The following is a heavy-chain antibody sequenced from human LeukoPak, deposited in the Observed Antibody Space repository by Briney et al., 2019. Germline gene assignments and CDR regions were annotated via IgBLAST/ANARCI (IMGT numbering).Heavy chain of an antibody. CDR3: ARCYSYGFDYDYYYMDV. Sequence: GESLKISCKGSGYSFTSYWIGWVRQMPGKGLEWMGIIYPGDSDTRYSPSFQGQVTISADKSISTAYLQWSSLKASDTAMYYCARCYSYGFDYDYYYMDVWGKGTTVTVSS. CDR1: GYSFTSYW. D-gene: IGHD5-18*01. J-gene: IGHJ6*03. V-gene: IGHV5-51*01. CDR2: IYPGDSDT.